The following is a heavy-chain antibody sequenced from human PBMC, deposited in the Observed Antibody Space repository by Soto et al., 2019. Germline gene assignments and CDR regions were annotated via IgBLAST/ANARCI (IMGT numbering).Heavy chain of an antibody. J-gene: IGHJ5*02. CDR3: ARDYSSGWYRWFNP. D-gene: IGHD6-13*01. V-gene: IGHV1-18*01. CDR2: ISAYNGNT. CDR1: GYTFTTYG. Sequence: GASVKVSCKASGYTFTTYGISWVRQAPGQGLEWMGWISAYNGNTNYAQKVQGRVTMTTDTSTSTAYMELRSPRSDDTAVYYCARDYSSGWYRWFNPWGQGTLVTVSS.